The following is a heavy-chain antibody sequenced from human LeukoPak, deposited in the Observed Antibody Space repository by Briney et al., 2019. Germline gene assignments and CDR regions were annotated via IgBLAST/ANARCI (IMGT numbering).Heavy chain of an antibody. V-gene: IGHV1-18*01. D-gene: IGHD2-15*01. CDR1: GYTFNNYC. CDR2: FSPYNRNT. CDR3: ARDWGSTTTPNWFDP. J-gene: IGHJ5*02. Sequence: AAVKVSCKASGYTFNNYCISWGLQAPGPGHGWMGWFSPYNRNTDYAQKFQGRLTMTTDTSTTSVYMELRNLGYDDTAIYYCARDWGSTTTPNWFDPWGQGTLVTVSS.